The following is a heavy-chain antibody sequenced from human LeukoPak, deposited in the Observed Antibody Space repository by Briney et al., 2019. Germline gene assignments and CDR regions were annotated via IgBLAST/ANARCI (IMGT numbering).Heavy chain of an antibody. V-gene: IGHV6-1*01. Sequence: SQTLSLTCAISGDSVSSNSAAWNWIRQSPSRGLEWLGRTYYRSKWYNDYAVSVRSRITINPDTSKSQFSLKLSSVTAADTAVYYCARAGRWEGRPHAFDIWGQGTMVTVSS. CDR3: ARAGRWEGRPHAFDI. CDR2: TYYRSKWYN. J-gene: IGHJ3*02. D-gene: IGHD1-26*01. CDR1: GDSVSSNSAA.